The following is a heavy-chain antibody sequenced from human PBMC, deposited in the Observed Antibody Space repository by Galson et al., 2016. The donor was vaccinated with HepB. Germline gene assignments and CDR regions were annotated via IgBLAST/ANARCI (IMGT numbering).Heavy chain of an antibody. J-gene: IGHJ6*03. V-gene: IGHV4-59*01. CDR1: GGSMMSYY. CDR2: IYYTGST. Sequence: ETLSLTCTVSGGSMMSYYWSWIRQPPGKGLEWIGYIYYTGSTTYNPSLKSRVVISVDTSKNQFSLRLSSVTAADTAAYYCARNYAEGLSSYYYMDVWGKGTTVTVSS. CDR3: ARNYAEGLSSYYYMDV. D-gene: IGHD4-17*01.